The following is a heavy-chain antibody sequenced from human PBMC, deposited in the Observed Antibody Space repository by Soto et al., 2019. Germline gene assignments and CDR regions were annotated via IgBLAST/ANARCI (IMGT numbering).Heavy chain of an antibody. J-gene: IGHJ6*02. Sequence: ASVKVSCKASGYTFTSYYMHWVRQPPGQGLEGMGIIDPRGGSTSYAQKFQGRVTMTSDTSTSTVYMELSSLRSEDTAVYYCARDGYYSGSGSYVSGMDVWGQGTTVTVSS. CDR3: ARDGYYSGSGSYVSGMDV. CDR1: GYTFTSYY. V-gene: IGHV1-46*01. CDR2: IDPRGGST. D-gene: IGHD3-10*01.